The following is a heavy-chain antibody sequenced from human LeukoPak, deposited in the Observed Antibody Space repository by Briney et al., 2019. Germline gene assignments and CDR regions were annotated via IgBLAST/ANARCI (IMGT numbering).Heavy chain of an antibody. D-gene: IGHD2-2*01. CDR2: ISYDGSNK. J-gene: IGHJ3*02. Sequence: GGSLRLSCAASGFTFSDYYMSWIRQAPGKGLEWVAVISYDGSNKYYADSVKGRFTISRDNSKNTLYLQMNSLRAEDTAVYYCARGPRDIVVVPTIWGQGTMVTVSS. V-gene: IGHV3-30-3*01. CDR1: GFTFSDYY. CDR3: ARGPRDIVVVPTI.